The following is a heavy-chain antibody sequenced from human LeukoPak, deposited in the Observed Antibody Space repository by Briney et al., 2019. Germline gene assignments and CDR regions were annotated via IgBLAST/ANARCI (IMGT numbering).Heavy chain of an antibody. V-gene: IGHV4-34*01. J-gene: IGHJ4*02. D-gene: IGHD4-17*01. CDR1: DGSVPSYY. CDR3: ALGDNYGDYEVDY. CDR2: INRSGSI. Sequence: SETLSLTCTVSDGSVPSYYWSWIRQPPGKGLEWIGEINRSGSIYYNPSLKSRVTISVDTSKNQFSLKVSSVTAADTAVYYCALGDNYGDYEVDYWGQGTLVTVSS.